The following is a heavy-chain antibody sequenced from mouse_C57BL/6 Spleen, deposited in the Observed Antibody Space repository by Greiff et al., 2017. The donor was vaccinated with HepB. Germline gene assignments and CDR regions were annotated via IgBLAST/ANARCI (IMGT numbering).Heavy chain of an antibody. D-gene: IGHD1-1*01. CDR3: ALITTALHWYFDV. Sequence: VQLQQSGAELVKPGASVKLSCKASGYTFTSYWMHWVKQRPGQGLEWIGMIHPNSGSTNYNEKFKSKATLTVDKSSSTAYMQLSSLTSEDSAVYYCALITTALHWYFDVWGTGTTVTVSS. CDR1: GYTFTSYW. CDR2: IHPNSGST. J-gene: IGHJ1*03. V-gene: IGHV1-64*01.